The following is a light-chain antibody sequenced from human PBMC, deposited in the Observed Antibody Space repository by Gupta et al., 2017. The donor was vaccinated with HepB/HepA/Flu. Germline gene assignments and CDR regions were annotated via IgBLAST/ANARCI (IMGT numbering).Light chain of an antibody. Sequence: TLSASVGDRVTITCRASQSISSWLAWYQQKPGKAPKLLIYKASSLESEVPSRFSGSGSGTEFTLTISSLQPDDFATYYCLQYNTYPWTFGQGTKVEIK. J-gene: IGKJ1*01. V-gene: IGKV1-5*03. CDR2: KAS. CDR3: LQYNTYPWT. CDR1: QSISSW.